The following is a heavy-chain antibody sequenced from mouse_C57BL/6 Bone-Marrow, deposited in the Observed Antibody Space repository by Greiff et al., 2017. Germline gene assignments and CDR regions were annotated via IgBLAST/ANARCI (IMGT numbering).Heavy chain of an antibody. V-gene: IGHV1-81*01. CDR2: IYPRSGNT. J-gene: IGHJ1*03. CDR1: GYTFTSYG. Sequence: QVQLQPSGAELARPGASVKLSCKASGYTFTSYGISWVKQRTGQGLEWIGEIYPRSGNTYYNEKFKGKATLTADKSSSTAYMELRSLTSEDSAVYFCARYDGYWYFDVWGTGTTVTVSS. D-gene: IGHD2-3*01. CDR3: ARYDGYWYFDV.